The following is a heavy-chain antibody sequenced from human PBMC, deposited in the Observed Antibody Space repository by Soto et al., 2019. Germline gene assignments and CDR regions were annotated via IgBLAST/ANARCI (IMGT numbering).Heavy chain of an antibody. Sequence: ASVKVSCKASGYTFTRYGISWVRQAPGQGLEWMGWISAYNGNTNYAQKLQGRVTMTTDTSTSTAYMELRSLRSDDTAVYYCARDPSYYDILTGNPFDYWGQGTLVTVSS. D-gene: IGHD3-9*01. CDR2: ISAYNGNT. V-gene: IGHV1-18*04. J-gene: IGHJ4*02. CDR3: ARDPSYYDILTGNPFDY. CDR1: GYTFTRYG.